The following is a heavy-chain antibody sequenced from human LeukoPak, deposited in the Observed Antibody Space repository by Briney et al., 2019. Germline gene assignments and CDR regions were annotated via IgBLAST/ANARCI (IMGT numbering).Heavy chain of an antibody. D-gene: IGHD3-9*01. J-gene: IGHJ6*02. CDR3: ARDQLEYDILTGFYYYYGMDV. V-gene: IGHV4-34*01. CDR1: GGSISSYY. CDR2: INHSGST. Sequence: SETLSLTCTVSGGSISSYYWSWIRQPPGKGLEWIGEINHSGSTNYNPSLKSRVTISVDTSKNQFSLKLRSVTAADTAVYYCARDQLEYDILTGFYYYYGMDVWGQGTTVTVSS.